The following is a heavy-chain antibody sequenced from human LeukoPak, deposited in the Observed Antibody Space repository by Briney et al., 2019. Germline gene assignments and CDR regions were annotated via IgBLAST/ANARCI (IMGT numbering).Heavy chain of an antibody. CDR2: IKTDGSST. D-gene: IGHD5-18*01. CDR3: VSDTALGY. J-gene: IGHJ4*02. Sequence: GGSLRLSCAASGFTFSNYWMHWVRHAPGKGLVWVSRIKTDGSSTFYADSVKGRFTISRDNAKNTMYLQMNSLRVEDTAVYYCVSDTALGYGGQGTLVTVSS. V-gene: IGHV3-74*01. CDR1: GFTFSNYW.